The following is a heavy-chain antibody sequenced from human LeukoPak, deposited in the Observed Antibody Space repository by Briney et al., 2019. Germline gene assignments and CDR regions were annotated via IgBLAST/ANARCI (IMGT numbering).Heavy chain of an antibody. CDR2: ISGSGGST. D-gene: IGHD3-10*01. J-gene: IGHJ4*02. CDR3: AREGSSSSIGAIGH. Sequence: PGGSLRLSCAASGFTFSSYAMSWVRQAPGKGLEWVSAISGSGGSTYYADSVKGRFTISRDNSKNTLYLQMNSLRAEDTAVYYCAREGSSSSIGAIGHWGQGTLVTVSS. CDR1: GFTFSSYA. V-gene: IGHV3-23*01.